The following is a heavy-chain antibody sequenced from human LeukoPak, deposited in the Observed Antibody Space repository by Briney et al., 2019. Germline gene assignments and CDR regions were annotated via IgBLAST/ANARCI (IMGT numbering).Heavy chain of an antibody. Sequence: PGRSLRLSCAASGFTFSSYAMSWVRQAPGKGLEWVSAISGSGGSTYYADSVKGRFTISRDNSKNTLYLQMNSLRAEDTAVYYCAKSNVQSYYDFWSGPPPLDYWGQGTLITVSS. CDR1: GFTFSSYA. D-gene: IGHD3-3*01. CDR2: ISGSGGST. V-gene: IGHV3-23*01. CDR3: AKSNVQSYYDFWSGPPPLDY. J-gene: IGHJ4*02.